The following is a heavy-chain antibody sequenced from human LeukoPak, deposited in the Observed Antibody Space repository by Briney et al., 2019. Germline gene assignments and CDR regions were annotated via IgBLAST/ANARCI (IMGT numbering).Heavy chain of an antibody. V-gene: IGHV3-7*03. CDR3: AKGSYYDSSGSFYFDY. CDR1: GFTFSSYW. CDR2: IKKDGSEK. D-gene: IGHD3-22*01. Sequence: GGSLRLSCAASGFTFSSYWMSWVRQAPGKGLEWVANIKKDGSEKYYVDSVKGRFTISRDNSKNTLYVQVNSLGTEDTAAYYCAKGSYYDSSGSFYFDYWGQGTLVTVSS. J-gene: IGHJ4*02.